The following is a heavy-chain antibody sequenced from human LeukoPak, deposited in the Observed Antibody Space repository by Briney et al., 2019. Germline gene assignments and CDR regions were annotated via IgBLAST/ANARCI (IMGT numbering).Heavy chain of an antibody. CDR2: INPSGGST. D-gene: IGHD5-24*01. J-gene: IGHJ4*02. CDR3: AMGKVEMATITGS. V-gene: IGHV1-46*03. Sequence: ASVKVSCKASGYTFTSYYIHWVRQAPGQGLEWMGIINPSGGSTSYAQKFQGRVTMTRDMSTSTVYMELSSLRSEDTAVYYCAMGKVEMATITGSWGQGTLVTVSS. CDR1: GYTFTSYY.